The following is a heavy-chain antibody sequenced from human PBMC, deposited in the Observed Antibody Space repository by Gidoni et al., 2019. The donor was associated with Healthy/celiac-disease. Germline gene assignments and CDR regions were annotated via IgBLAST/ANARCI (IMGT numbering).Heavy chain of an antibody. Sequence: QVQLVQSGAEVKKPGSSVKVSCKASGGTFSSYAISWVRQAPGQGLEWMGGIIPVFGTANYAQKFQGRVTITADESMSTAYMELSSLRSEDTAVYYCTRAPRGYCTGAVCSYFDYWGQGTLVTVSS. CDR3: TRAPRGYCTGAVCSYFDY. V-gene: IGHV1-69*01. D-gene: IGHD2-8*02. CDR2: IIPVFGTA. CDR1: GGTFSSYA. J-gene: IGHJ4*02.